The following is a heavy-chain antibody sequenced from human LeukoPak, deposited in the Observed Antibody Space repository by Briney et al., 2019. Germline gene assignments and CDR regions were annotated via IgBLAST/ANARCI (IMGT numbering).Heavy chain of an antibody. CDR1: GFTFSDYW. V-gene: IGHV3-7*03. D-gene: IGHD3/OR15-3a*01. Sequence: GGPRRLSGAASGFTFSDYWMSWVRQAPGKGLEWVANIKQDGSVKYYVDSVRGRFTISRDNAQNSLYLQMSSLRADDTAVYYCARKGLGDYWGQGTLVTVSS. CDR2: IKQDGSVK. CDR3: ARKGLGDY. J-gene: IGHJ4*02.